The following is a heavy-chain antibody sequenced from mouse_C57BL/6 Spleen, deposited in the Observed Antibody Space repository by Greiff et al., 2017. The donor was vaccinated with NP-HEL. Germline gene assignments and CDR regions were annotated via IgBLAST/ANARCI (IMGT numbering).Heavy chain of an antibody. D-gene: IGHD2-10*02. CDR2: IDPEDGDT. V-gene: IGHV14-1*01. CDR3: TTVYGNYPYAMDY. CDR1: GFNIKDYY. J-gene: IGHJ4*01. Sequence: EVQLQQSGAELVRPGASVKLSCTASGFNIKDYYMHWVKQRPEQGLEWIGRIDPEDGDTEYAPKFQGKATMTADTSSNTAYLQLSSLTSEDTAVYYCTTVYGNYPYAMDYWGQGTSVTVSS.